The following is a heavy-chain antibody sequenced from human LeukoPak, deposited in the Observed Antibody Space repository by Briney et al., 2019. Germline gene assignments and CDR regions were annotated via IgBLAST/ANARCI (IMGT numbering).Heavy chain of an antibody. D-gene: IGHD1-26*01. CDR2: MQTNGNT. Sequence: SETLSLTCTVSGGSITSGSYFWTWIRQPAGKGLEWLGRMQTNGNTNYNPSLKSRVAISIDTSKNQFSLQLSSVTAADTAVYNCARGLSNAWEVQAYWGQGTLVTVSS. CDR3: ARGLSNAWEVQAY. CDR1: GGSITSGSYF. J-gene: IGHJ4*02. V-gene: IGHV4-61*02.